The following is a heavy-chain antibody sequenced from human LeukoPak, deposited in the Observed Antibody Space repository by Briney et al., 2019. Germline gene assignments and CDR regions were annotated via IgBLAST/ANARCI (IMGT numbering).Heavy chain of an antibody. CDR2: IYSGGST. D-gene: IGHD6-25*01. J-gene: IGHJ6*02. V-gene: IGHV3-66*01. Sequence: GGSLRLSCAASGFTVSSNYMSWVRQAPGKGLEWVSVIYSGGSTYYADSVKGGFTIPRDNSKNTLYLQMNSLRAEDTAVYYCARDRDIAAGGTGYYYYGMDVWGQGTTVTVSS. CDR3: ARDRDIAAGGTGYYYYGMDV. CDR1: GFTVSSNY.